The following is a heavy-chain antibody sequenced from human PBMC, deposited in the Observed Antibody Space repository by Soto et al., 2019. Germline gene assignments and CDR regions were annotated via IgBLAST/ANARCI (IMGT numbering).Heavy chain of an antibody. D-gene: IGHD5-18*01. V-gene: IGHV3-48*02. J-gene: IGHJ4*02. CDR3: ARDQGIVDTAMAVPSGFDY. CDR1: GFTFSSYS. Sequence: GGSLRLSCAASGFTFSSYSMNWVRQAPGKGLEWVSYISSSSSTIYYADSVKGRFTISRDNAKNSLYLQMNSLRDEDTAVYYCARDQGIVDTAMAVPSGFDYWGQGTLVTVSS. CDR2: ISSSSSTI.